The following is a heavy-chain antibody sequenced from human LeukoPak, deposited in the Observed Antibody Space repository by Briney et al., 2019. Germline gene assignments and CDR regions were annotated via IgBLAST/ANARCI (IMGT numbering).Heavy chain of an antibody. V-gene: IGHV4-4*07. Sequence: SETLSLTCTVSGGSISSYYWSWIRQPAGKGLESIGHISTSGSTNYNPSLKSRVTMLVDTSKNQFSLKLSSVTAADTAVYYCARVRYSDSSVLTRKRSYYFDYWGQGTLVTVSS. CDR2: ISTSGST. J-gene: IGHJ4*02. CDR3: ARVRYSDSSVLTRKRSYYFDY. D-gene: IGHD3-22*01. CDR1: GGSISSYY.